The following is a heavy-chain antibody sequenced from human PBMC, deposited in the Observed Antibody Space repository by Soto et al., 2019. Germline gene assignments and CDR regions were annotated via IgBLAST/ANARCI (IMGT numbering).Heavy chain of an antibody. CDR3: AIYKATGELVESIDL. Sequence: ASVKVSCKASGYTFTIYYIHWVRQAPGQGLEWMGIINPGVGSTSYAQKFQGRVTMTRDTSTSTVYMDLSSLRSEDTAVYYCAIYKATGELVESIDLWGQGTLVTVSS. V-gene: IGHV1-46*01. CDR1: GYTFTIYY. CDR2: INPGVGST. J-gene: IGHJ5*02. D-gene: IGHD7-27*01.